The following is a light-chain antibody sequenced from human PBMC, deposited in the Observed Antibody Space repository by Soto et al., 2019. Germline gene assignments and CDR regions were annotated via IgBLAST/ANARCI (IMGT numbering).Light chain of an antibody. CDR1: SSDVGGYNY. Sequence: QSALTQPASVSGSLGQSITISCTGTSSDVGGYNYVAWYQQHPGKAPKVMIYGVSNRPSGVSNRFSGSKSGNTASLTISGLQAEDEADYYCSSYTSSSTSMVFGGGTKVTVL. J-gene: IGLJ3*02. CDR3: SSYTSSSTSMV. V-gene: IGLV2-14*01. CDR2: GVS.